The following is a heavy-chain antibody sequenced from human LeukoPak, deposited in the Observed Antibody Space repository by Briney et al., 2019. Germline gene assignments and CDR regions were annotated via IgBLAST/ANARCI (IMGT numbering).Heavy chain of an antibody. CDR2: ISSSSRYI. D-gene: IGHD5-24*01. CDR3: ARDGRGWLPDY. V-gene: IGHV3-21*01. J-gene: IGHJ4*02. CDR1: GFTFSSYS. Sequence: GGSLRLSCAASGFTFSSYSMNWVRQAPGKGLEWVSSISSSSRYIYYADSVKGRFTISRDNAKNSLYLQINSLRAEDTAVYYCARDGRGWLPDYWGQGTLVTVSS.